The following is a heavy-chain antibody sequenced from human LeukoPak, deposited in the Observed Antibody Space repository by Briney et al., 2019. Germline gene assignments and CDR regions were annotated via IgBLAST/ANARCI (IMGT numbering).Heavy chain of an antibody. V-gene: IGHV3-30-3*01. D-gene: IGHD1-7*01. CDR1: GFTFSSYV. J-gene: IGHJ4*02. CDR3: ARGPRGQELDIDY. Sequence: PGTSLRLSCAASGFTFSSYVMHWVRQAPGKGLEWVTLISYDGSNKFYADSVKGRFTISRDNSKNTLFLQMNSLRAEDTALYYCARGPRGQELDIDYWGQGTLVTVSS. CDR2: ISYDGSNK.